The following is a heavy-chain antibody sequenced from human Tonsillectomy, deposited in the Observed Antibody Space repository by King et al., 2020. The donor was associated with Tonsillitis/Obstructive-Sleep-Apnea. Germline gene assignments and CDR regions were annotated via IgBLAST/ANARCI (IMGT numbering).Heavy chain of an antibody. CDR3: AKDSIAVAGTTTEYFQH. V-gene: IGHV3-23*04. J-gene: IGHJ1*01. CDR1: GFTFSSYA. D-gene: IGHD6-19*01. Sequence: VQLVESGGGLVQPGGSLRLSCAASGFTFSSYAMSWVRQAPGKGLEWVSAISGSGGSTYYADSVKGRFTISRDNSKNTLYLQMNSLRAEDTAVYYCAKDSIAVAGTTTEYFQHWGQGTLVTVSS. CDR2: ISGSGGST.